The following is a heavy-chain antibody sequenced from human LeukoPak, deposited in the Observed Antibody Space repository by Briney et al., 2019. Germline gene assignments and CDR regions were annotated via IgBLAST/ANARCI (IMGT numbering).Heavy chain of an antibody. V-gene: IGHV3-23*01. CDR3: AKSSYYDSSGYYREYYFDY. J-gene: IGHJ4*02. CDR2: VSGSGGST. CDR1: GFTFSSYA. D-gene: IGHD3-22*01. Sequence: GGSLRLSCAAPGFTFSSYAMSWVRQAPGKGLEWVSSVSGSGGSTHYADSVKGRFTISRDNSKSTLFLQMNSLRAEDTAVYYCAKSSYYDSSGYYREYYFDYWGQGTLVTVSS.